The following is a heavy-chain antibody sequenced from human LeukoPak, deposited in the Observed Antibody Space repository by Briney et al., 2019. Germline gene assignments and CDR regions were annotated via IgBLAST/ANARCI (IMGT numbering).Heavy chain of an antibody. CDR2: IKSKTDGGTT. CDR1: GFSFSNAW. CDR3: TTDDSAAPRINLIRDY. V-gene: IGHV3-15*01. Sequence: GGSLRLSCAVSGFSFSNAWMSWVRQAPGKGLEGVCRIKSKTDGGTTDYAAPVKGRFIISRDDSRNTLDLQMNSLKIEDTAVYFCTTDDSAAPRINLIRDYWGQGTLVTVSS. D-gene: IGHD3-10*01. J-gene: IGHJ4*02.